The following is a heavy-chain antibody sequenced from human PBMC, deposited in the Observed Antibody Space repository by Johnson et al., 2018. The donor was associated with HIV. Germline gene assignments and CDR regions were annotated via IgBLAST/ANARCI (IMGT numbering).Heavy chain of an antibody. J-gene: IGHJ3*02. D-gene: IGHD6-13*01. CDR3: ARDSSSWYHDAFDI. Sequence: QLVESGGGVVRPGGSQRLSCAASGFTFDDYGMSWVRQAPGKGLEWVAVIWYDGSNKYYADSVKGRFTISRDNSKNTLYLQMNSLRAEDTAVYYCARDSSSWYHDAFDIWGQGTMVTVSS. CDR2: IWYDGSNK. V-gene: IGHV3-33*08. CDR1: GFTFDDYG.